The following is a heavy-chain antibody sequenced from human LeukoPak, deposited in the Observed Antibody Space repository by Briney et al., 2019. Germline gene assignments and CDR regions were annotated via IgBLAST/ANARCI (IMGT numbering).Heavy chain of an antibody. J-gene: IGHJ1*01. CDR1: GYTLTSYY. Sequence: GASVKVSFKASGYTLTSYYMHWVRQAPGQGLEWMGIINPSGGSTSYAQKFQGRVTMTRDTSTSTVYMELSSLRSEDTAVYYCARDRTGGYYYGSGSYSYFQHWGQGTLVTVSS. CDR3: ARDRTGGYYYGSGSYSYFQH. D-gene: IGHD3-10*01. CDR2: INPSGGST. V-gene: IGHV1-46*01.